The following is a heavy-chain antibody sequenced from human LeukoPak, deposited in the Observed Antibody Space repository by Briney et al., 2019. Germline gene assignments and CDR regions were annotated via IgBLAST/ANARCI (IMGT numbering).Heavy chain of an antibody. CDR1: GGTFTNYA. J-gene: IGHJ4*02. Sequence: SVKVSCKSSGGTFTNYALSWVRQAPGQGLEWMGRIVPTLSIANYAQKFQGRITISADKSTSTVYLELGSLRSEDTAVYYCASDFSTYHEEHSYCWGQGTLVTVSP. D-gene: IGHD3/OR15-3a*01. V-gene: IGHV1-69*04. CDR2: IVPTLSIA. CDR3: ASDFSTYHEEHSYC.